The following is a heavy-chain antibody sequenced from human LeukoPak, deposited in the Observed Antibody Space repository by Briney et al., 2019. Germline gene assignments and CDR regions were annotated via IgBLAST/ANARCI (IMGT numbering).Heavy chain of an antibody. J-gene: IGHJ5*02. CDR1: GGSISSYY. Sequence: PSETLSLTCTVSGGSISSYYWSWIRQPPGKGLEWIGYIYYSGSTNYNPSLKSRVTISVDTSKNQFSPKLSSVTAADTAVYYCARDVWDSSGYSYGSLNWFDPWGQGTLVTVSS. V-gene: IGHV4-59*01. D-gene: IGHD5-18*01. CDR3: ARDVWDSSGYSYGSLNWFDP. CDR2: IYYSGST.